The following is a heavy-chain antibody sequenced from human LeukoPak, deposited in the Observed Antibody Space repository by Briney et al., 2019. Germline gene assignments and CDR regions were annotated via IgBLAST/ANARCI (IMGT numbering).Heavy chain of an antibody. CDR1: GFTFSDYY. D-gene: IGHD1-26*01. CDR2: ISSSGSTI. CDR3: ARPSGSYRYYYYCGMDV. J-gene: IGHJ6*02. Sequence: PGGSLRLSCAASGFTFSDYYMSWIRQAPGKGLEWVSYISSSGSTIYYADSVKGRFTISRDNAKNSLYLQMNSLRAEDTAVYYCARPSGSYRYYYYCGMDVWGQGTTVTVSS. V-gene: IGHV3-11*01.